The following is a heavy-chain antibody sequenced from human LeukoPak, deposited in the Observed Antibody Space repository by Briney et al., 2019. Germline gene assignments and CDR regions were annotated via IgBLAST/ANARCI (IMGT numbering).Heavy chain of an antibody. Sequence: SETLSLTCSVYGGSFSSYYWSWIRQPPGKGLEWIGEINDSGGTNYNPSLKSRFTISVDTPKNQFSLKLSSVTAADTAIYYCARGPRGAKSSGWYLLGFDYWGQGTLVTVSS. V-gene: IGHV4-34*01. CDR1: GGSFSSYY. CDR2: INDSGGT. D-gene: IGHD6-19*01. CDR3: ARGPRGAKSSGWYLLGFDY. J-gene: IGHJ4*02.